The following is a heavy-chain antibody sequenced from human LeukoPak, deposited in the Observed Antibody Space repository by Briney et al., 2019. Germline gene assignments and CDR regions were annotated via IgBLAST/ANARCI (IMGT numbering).Heavy chain of an antibody. V-gene: IGHV1-18*01. Sequence: VASVKVSCKASGYTFTSYGISWVRQAPGQGLEWMGWISAYNGNTNYAQKLQGRVTMTTDTSTSTAYMELRSLRSDDTAVYWALNYCSGGSCYPEEPYWGQGTLVTVSS. J-gene: IGHJ4*02. D-gene: IGHD2-15*01. CDR1: GYTFTSYG. CDR2: ISAYNGNT. CDR3: LNYCSGGSCYPEEPY.